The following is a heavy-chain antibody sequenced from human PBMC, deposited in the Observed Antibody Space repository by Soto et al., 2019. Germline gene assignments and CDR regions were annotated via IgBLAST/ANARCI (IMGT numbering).Heavy chain of an antibody. V-gene: IGHV3-74*01. Sequence: EVQLVESGGGLVQPGGSLRLSCAASGFTFSTSWMHWVRQTPGKGLVWVSHINPDGSITNYADSAKGRFTISRDNAKNTLFLQMNNLRAEDTSVYFCARDIGYGGNWGQGTLVNVSS. CDR1: GFTFSTSW. D-gene: IGHD3-16*01. CDR2: INPDGSIT. J-gene: IGHJ4*02. CDR3: ARDIGYGGN.